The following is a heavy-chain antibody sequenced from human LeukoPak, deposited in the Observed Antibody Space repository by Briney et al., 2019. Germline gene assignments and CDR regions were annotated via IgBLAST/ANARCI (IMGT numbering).Heavy chain of an antibody. J-gene: IGHJ1*01. D-gene: IGHD6-13*01. Sequence: SETLSLTCTVSGGSISSYYWRWIRQPPGKGLEWIGYIYYSGSTNYNPSLKSRVTISVDTSKNQFSLKLSSVTAADTAVYYCAREYLGSSSWFQNWGQGTLVTVSS. CDR2: IYYSGST. CDR1: GGSISSYY. CDR3: AREYLGSSSWFQN. V-gene: IGHV4-59*01.